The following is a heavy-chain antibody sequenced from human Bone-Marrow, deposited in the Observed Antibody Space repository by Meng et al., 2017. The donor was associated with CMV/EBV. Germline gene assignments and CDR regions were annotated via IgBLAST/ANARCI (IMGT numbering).Heavy chain of an antibody. V-gene: IGHV1-2*02. CDR1: GYTFTGYY. CDR2: INPNSGGT. J-gene: IGHJ4*02. CDR3: ARAGAWSSETDY. D-gene: IGHD6-19*01. Sequence: ASVKVSCKASGYTFTGYYMHWVRQAPGQGLEWMGWINPNSGGTNYAQKFQGRVTMTRDTSISTAYMELSRLRSDDTAVHYCARAGAWSSETDYWGQGTLVTVSS.